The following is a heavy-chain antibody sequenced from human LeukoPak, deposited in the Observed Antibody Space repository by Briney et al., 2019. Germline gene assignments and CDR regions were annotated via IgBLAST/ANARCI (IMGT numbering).Heavy chain of an antibody. V-gene: IGHV1-69*04. CDR3: ARTDSSGWYGFRWFDP. J-gene: IGHJ5*02. D-gene: IGHD6-19*01. CDR2: IIPILGIA. Sequence: ASVKASCKASGGTFSSYAISWVRQAPGQGLEWMGRIIPILGIANYAQKFQGRVTITADKSTSTAYMELSSLRSEDTAVYYCARTDSSGWYGFRWFDPWGQGTLVTVSS. CDR1: GGTFSSYA.